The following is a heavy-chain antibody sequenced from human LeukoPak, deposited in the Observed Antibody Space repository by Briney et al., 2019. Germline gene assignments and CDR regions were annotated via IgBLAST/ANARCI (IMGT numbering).Heavy chain of an antibody. Sequence: GRSLRLSCAASGFTFSSYAMHWVRQAPGKGLEWVAVISYDGSNKYYADSVKGRFTISRDNSKNTLYLQMNSLRAEDTAVYYCARELLGYCSSTSCYYYYHGMDVWGKGTTVTVSS. V-gene: IGHV3-30*04. D-gene: IGHD2-2*01. CDR2: ISYDGSNK. CDR1: GFTFSSYA. J-gene: IGHJ6*04. CDR3: ARELLGYCSSTSCYYYYHGMDV.